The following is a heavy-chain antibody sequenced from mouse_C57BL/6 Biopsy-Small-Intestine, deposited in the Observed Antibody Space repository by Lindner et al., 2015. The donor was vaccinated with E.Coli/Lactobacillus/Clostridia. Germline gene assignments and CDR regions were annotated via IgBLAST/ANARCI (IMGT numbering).Heavy chain of an antibody. D-gene: IGHD1-1*01. CDR1: GFTFSDCG. CDR3: AREDYGTTYGWYFDV. V-gene: IGHV5-17*01. J-gene: IGHJ1*03. Sequence: VQLQESGGGLVKPGGSLKPSCAASGFTFSDCGMHWVRQAPEKGLEWVAYISSVSSSIYYADTVKGRFTISRDKAKNTLFLQMTSLRSEDTAMYYCAREDYGTTYGWYFDVWGTGTTVTVSS. CDR2: ISSVSSSI.